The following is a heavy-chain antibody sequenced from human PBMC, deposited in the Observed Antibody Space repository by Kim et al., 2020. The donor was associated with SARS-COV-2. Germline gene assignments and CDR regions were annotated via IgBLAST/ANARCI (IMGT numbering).Heavy chain of an antibody. D-gene: IGHD4-4*01. V-gene: IGHV3-73*01. CDR3: TRLGTTVTHY. CDR2: AT. Sequence: ATAYAASVKGRFTISRDDSKNTAYLQMNSLKTEDTAVYYCTRLGTTVTHYWGQGTLVTVSS. J-gene: IGHJ4*02.